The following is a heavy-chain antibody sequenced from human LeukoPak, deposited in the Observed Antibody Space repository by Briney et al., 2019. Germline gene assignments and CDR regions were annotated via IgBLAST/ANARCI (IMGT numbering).Heavy chain of an antibody. V-gene: IGHV4-61*01. CDR1: GGSISSSSYY. CDR2: IYYSGST. CDR3: ARERTIFGNYYYYMDV. J-gene: IGHJ6*03. Sequence: PSETLSLTCTVSGGSISSSSYYWGWIRQPPGKGLEWIGYIYYSGSTNYNPSLKSRVTISVDTSKNQFSLKLSSVTAADTAVYYCARERTIFGNYYYYMDVWGKGTTVTVSS. D-gene: IGHD3-3*01.